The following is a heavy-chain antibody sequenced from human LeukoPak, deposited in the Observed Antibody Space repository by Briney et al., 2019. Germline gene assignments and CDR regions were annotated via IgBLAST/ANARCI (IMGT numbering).Heavy chain of an antibody. CDR3: ARGRCSSTSCYSDY. D-gene: IGHD2-2*01. Sequence: ASVKVSCKASGGTFSSYAISWVRQAPGQGLAWMGGIIPMFGTAKYAQKFQGRVTITADESTSTAYMELSSLRSEDTAVYYCARGRCSSTSCYSDYWGQGTLVTVSS. V-gene: IGHV1-69*13. J-gene: IGHJ4*02. CDR2: IIPMFGTA. CDR1: GGTFSSYA.